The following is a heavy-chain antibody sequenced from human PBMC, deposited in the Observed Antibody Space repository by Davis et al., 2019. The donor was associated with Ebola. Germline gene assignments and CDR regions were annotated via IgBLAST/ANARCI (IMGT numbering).Heavy chain of an antibody. V-gene: IGHV4-31*03. CDR1: GGSISSGGDY. D-gene: IGHD3-22*01. J-gene: IGHJ4*02. Sequence: MPSETLSLTCTVSGGSISSGGDYWSWIRQHPGKGLEWIAYISYTGSTYYNPSLKSRVTISVDTSKNQFSLRLSSVTAADTAVYYCTGNGYYSIEYWGQGTLVTVSS. CDR2: ISYTGST. CDR3: TGNGYYSIEY.